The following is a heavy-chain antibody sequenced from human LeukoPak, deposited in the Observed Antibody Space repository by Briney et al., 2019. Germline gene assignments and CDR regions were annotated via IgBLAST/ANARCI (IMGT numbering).Heavy chain of an antibody. J-gene: IGHJ6*02. CDR3: AKGPYSSPGYYYYGMDV. CDR1: GFTFSSYA. V-gene: IGHV3-23*01. CDR2: ISGSGGSI. D-gene: IGHD4-4*01. Sequence: PGGSLRLSCAASGFTFSSYAMSWVRQAPGKGLEWVSAISGSGGSIYYADSVKGRFTISRDNSKNTLYLQMNSLRAEDTAVYYCAKGPYSSPGYYYYGMDVWGQGTTVTVSS.